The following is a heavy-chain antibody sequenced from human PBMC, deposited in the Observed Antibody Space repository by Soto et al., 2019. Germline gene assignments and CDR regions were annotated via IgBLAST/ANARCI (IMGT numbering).Heavy chain of an antibody. CDR3: ARIGWSKDNDDY. D-gene: IGHD6-19*01. V-gene: IGHV4-59*01. CDR2: IYYSGST. CDR1: GGSISSYY. Sequence: PSETLSLTCTVSGGSISSYYWSWFRQPPGKGLEWIGYIYYSGSTKYNPSLKSRATMSVDTSKNQFSLNLNSVTPADTAVYYCARIGWSKDNDDYWGQGTLVTVSS. J-gene: IGHJ4*02.